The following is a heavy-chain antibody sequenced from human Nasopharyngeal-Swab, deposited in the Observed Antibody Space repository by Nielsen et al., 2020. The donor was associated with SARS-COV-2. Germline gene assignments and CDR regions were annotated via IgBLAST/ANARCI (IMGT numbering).Heavy chain of an antibody. CDR2: IYSGGSST. CDR3: AKAKPLWNYGYCFDY. J-gene: IGHJ4*02. V-gene: IGHV3-23*03. D-gene: IGHD1-7*01. Sequence: GGSLRLSCAASGFTFSSYAMNWVRQAPGKGLEWVSLIYSGGSSTYYADSVKGRFTISRDNSKNTLYLQMNSLRAEDTAVYYCAKAKPLWNYGYCFDYWGQGTLVTVSS. CDR1: GFTFSSYA.